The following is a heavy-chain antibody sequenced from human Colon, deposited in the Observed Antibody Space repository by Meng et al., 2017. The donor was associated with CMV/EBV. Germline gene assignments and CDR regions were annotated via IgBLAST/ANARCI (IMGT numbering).Heavy chain of an antibody. J-gene: IGHJ5*02. Sequence: GGSFSGYYWTWIRQTPGKGLKWIGEINHKGDTNYNPSLKSRVTISADTSKNQLSLNLTSVTAADTAVYYCARGLLTRLRPTNWFDPWGQGTLVTVSS. CDR1: GGSFSGYY. D-gene: IGHD2-15*01. CDR3: ARGLLTRLRPTNWFDP. V-gene: IGHV4-34*01. CDR2: INHKGDT.